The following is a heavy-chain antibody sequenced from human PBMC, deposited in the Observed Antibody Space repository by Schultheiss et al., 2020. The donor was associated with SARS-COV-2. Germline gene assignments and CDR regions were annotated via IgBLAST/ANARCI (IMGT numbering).Heavy chain of an antibody. CDR3: ARRSFIAAAGNYYYYGMDV. CDR2: IIPIFGTA. CDR1: GGTFSSYA. V-gene: IGHV1-69*13. D-gene: IGHD6-13*01. J-gene: IGHJ6*02. Sequence: SVKVSCKASGGTFSSYAISWVRQAPGQGLEWMGGIIPIFGTANYAQKFQGRVTITADESTSTAYMELSSLRAEDTAVYYCARRSFIAAAGNYYYYGMDVWGQGTTVTVSS.